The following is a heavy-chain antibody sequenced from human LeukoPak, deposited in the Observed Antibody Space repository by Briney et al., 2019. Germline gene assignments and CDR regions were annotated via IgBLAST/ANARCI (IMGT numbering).Heavy chain of an antibody. Sequence: GGSLRLSCAASGFTFSSYAMHWVRQAPGKGLEWVAVISYDGSNKYYADSVKGRFTISRDNSKNTLYLQMNSLRAEDTAVYYCASGGAFDYWGQGTLVTVSS. V-gene: IGHV3-30-3*01. CDR3: ASGGAFDY. D-gene: IGHD3-10*01. CDR1: GFTFSSYA. CDR2: ISYDGSNK. J-gene: IGHJ4*02.